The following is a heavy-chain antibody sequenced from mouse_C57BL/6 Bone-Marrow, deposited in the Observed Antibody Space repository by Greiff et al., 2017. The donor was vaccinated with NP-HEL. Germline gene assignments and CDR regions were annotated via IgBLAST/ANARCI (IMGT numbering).Heavy chain of an antibody. D-gene: IGHD1-1*01. CDR2: ISNGGGST. CDR3: ARQGFYYYGSRIPWFAY. J-gene: IGHJ3*01. Sequence: EVKLMESGGGLVQPGGSLKLSCAASGFTFSDYYMYWVRQTPEKRLEWVAYISNGGGSTYYPDTVKGRFTISRDNAKNTLYLQMSRLKSEDTAMYYCARQGFYYYGSRIPWFAYWGQGTLVTVSA. CDR1: GFTFSDYY. V-gene: IGHV5-12*01.